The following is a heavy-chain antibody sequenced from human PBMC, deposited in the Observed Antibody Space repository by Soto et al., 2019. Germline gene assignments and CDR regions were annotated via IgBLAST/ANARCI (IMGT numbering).Heavy chain of an antibody. CDR3: AADSDFWSGLHYFDY. J-gene: IGHJ4*02. D-gene: IGHD3-3*01. Sequence: ASVKVSCKASGFTFTSSAVQWVRQARGQRLEWIGWIVVGSGNTNYAQKFQERVTITRDMSTSTAYMELSSLRSEDTAVYYCAADSDFWSGLHYFDYWGQGTLVTVSS. CDR1: GFTFTSSA. CDR2: IVVGSGNT. V-gene: IGHV1-58*01.